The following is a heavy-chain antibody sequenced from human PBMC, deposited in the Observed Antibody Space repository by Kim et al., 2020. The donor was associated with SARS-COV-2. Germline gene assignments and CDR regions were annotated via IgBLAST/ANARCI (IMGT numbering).Heavy chain of an antibody. Sequence: ASVKVSCKVSGYTLTELSMHWVRQAPGKGLEWMGGFDPEDGETIYAQKFQGRVTMTEDTSTDTAYMELSSLRSEDTAVYYCATGLWFGELLGYWGQGTLVTVSS. CDR1: GYTLTELS. J-gene: IGHJ4*02. CDR2: FDPEDGET. V-gene: IGHV1-24*01. D-gene: IGHD3-10*01. CDR3: ATGLWFGELLGY.